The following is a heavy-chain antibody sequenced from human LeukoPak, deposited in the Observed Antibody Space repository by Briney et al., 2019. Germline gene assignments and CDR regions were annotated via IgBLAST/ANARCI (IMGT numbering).Heavy chain of an antibody. CDR3: ARESGYVPYFDY. V-gene: IGHV3-30*03. J-gene: IGHJ4*02. CDR1: GFTFDDYG. D-gene: IGHD5-12*01. Sequence: GGSLRLSCAASGFTFDDYGMSWVRQAPGKGLEWVAVISYDGSNKYYADSVKGRFTISRDNSKNTLYLQMNSLRAEDTAVYYCARESGYVPYFDYWGQGTLVTVSS. CDR2: ISYDGSNK.